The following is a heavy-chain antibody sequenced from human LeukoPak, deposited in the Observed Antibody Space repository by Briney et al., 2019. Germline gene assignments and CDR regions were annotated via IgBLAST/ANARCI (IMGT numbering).Heavy chain of an antibody. V-gene: IGHV1-69*05. J-gene: IGHJ4*02. CDR3: ASLYYYGSGSTTLDY. CDR1: GGTFSSYA. D-gene: IGHD3-10*01. CDR2: IIPIFGTA. Sequence: SVKVSFKASGGTFSSYAISWVRQAPGQGLEWMGGIIPIFGTANYAQKFQGRVTITTDESTSTAYMELSSLRSEDTAVYYCASLYYYGSGSTTLDYWGQGTLVTVSS.